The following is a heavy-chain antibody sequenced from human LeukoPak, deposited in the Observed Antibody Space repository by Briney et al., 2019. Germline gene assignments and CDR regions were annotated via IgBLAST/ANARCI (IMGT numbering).Heavy chain of an antibody. CDR2: ISAYNGNT. CDR3: ARDNWNYGVDYYYYMDV. V-gene: IGHV1-18*01. D-gene: IGHD1-7*01. J-gene: IGHJ6*03. CDR1: GYTFTSYG. Sequence: ASVKVSCKASGYTFTSYGISWVRQAPGQGLEWMGWISAYNGNTNYAQKLQGRVTMTTDTPTSTAYMELRSLRSDDTAVYYCARDNWNYGVDYYYYMDVWGKGTTVTVSS.